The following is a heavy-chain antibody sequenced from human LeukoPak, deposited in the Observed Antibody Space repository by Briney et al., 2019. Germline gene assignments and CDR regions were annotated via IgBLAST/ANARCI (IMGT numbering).Heavy chain of an antibody. CDR3: AKDASRRLQTFFCYMDV. CDR2: IYSGGNT. Sequence: GGSLRLSCTVSGFTVSSNSMSWVRQAPGKGLEWVSFIYSGGNTHYSDSVKGRFTISRDNSKNTLYLQMNSLRAEDTAVYYCAKDASRRLQTFFCYMDVWGKGTTVTISS. CDR1: GFTVSSNS. J-gene: IGHJ6*03. V-gene: IGHV3-53*05.